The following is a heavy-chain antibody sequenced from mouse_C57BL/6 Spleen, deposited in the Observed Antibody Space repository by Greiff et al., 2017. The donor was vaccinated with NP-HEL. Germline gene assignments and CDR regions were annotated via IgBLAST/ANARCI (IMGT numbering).Heavy chain of an antibody. D-gene: IGHD4-1*01. CDR1: GYTFTSYW. J-gene: IGHJ2*01. CDR3: ARDWELGLRGYFDY. CDR2: IDPSDSET. Sequence: VQLQQPGAELVRPGSSVKLSCKASGYTFTSYWMHWVKQRPIQGLEWIGNIDPSDSETHYNQKFKDKATLTVDKSSSTAYMQLSSLTSEDSAVYYCARDWELGLRGYFDYWGQGTTLTVSS. V-gene: IGHV1-52*01.